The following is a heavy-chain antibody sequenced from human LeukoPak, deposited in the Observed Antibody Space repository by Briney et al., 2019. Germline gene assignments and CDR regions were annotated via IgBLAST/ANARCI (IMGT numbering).Heavy chain of an antibody. J-gene: IGHJ4*02. V-gene: IGHV3-49*03. D-gene: IGHD3-16*02. CDR3: AKFSITFGGVIVMYFDY. CDR2: IRSKAYGGTT. CDR1: GFTFGDYA. Sequence: GGSLRLSCTASGFTFGDYAMSWFRQAPGKGLGWVGFIRSKAYGGTTEYAASVKGRFTISRDDSKSIAYLQMNSLKTEDTAVYYCAKFSITFGGVIVMYFDYWGQGTLVTVSS.